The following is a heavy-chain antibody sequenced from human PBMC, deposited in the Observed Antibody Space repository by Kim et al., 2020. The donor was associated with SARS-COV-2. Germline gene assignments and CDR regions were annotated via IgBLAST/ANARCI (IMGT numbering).Heavy chain of an antibody. D-gene: IGHD2-15*01. J-gene: IGHJ5*02. CDR2: INPSGGST. CDR1: GYTFTSYY. CDR3: ARALGGSCYSCFWGWFDP. Sequence: ASVKVSYKASGYTFTSYYMHWVRQAPGQGLEWMGIINPSGGSTSYAQKFQGRVTMTRDTSTSTVYMELSSLRSEDTAVYYCARALGGSCYSCFWGWFDPWGQGTLVTVSS. V-gene: IGHV1-46*01.